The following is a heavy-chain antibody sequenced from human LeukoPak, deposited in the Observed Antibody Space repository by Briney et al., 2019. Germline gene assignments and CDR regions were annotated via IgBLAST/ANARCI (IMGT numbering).Heavy chain of an antibody. CDR2: ISGSGGST. CDR1: GFTFSSYA. CDR3: AREVAEWELPDY. Sequence: GGSLRLSCAASGFTFSSYAMSWVRQAPGKWLGWVSAISGSGGSTYYADSVKGRFTISRDNSKNTLYLQMNSLRAEDTAVYYCAREVAEWELPDYWGQGTLVTVSS. J-gene: IGHJ4*02. D-gene: IGHD1-26*01. V-gene: IGHV3-23*01.